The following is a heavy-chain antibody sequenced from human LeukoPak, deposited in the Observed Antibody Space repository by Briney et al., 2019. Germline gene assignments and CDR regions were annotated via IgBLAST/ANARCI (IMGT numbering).Heavy chain of an antibody. J-gene: IGHJ3*02. CDR1: GGSFSGYY. V-gene: IGHV4-34*01. CDR3: ASGSTYDYVWGSYRPPDAFDI. Sequence: SETLSLTCAVYGGSFSGYYWSWIRQPPGKGLEWIGEINHSGSTNYNPSLKSRVIISVDTSKNQFSLKLSSVTAADTAVYYCASGSTYDYVWGSYRPPDAFDIWGQGTMVTVSS. CDR2: INHSGST. D-gene: IGHD3-16*02.